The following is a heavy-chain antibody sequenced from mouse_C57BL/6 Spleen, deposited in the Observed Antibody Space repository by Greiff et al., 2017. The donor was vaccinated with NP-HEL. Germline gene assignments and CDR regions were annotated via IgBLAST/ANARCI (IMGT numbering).Heavy chain of an antibody. CDR2: ISSGSSTI. J-gene: IGHJ4*01. CDR3: ARKGSSWDYAMDY. D-gene: IGHD1-1*01. CDR1: GFTFSDYG. Sequence: DVHLVESGGGLVKPGGSLKLSCAASGFTFSDYGMHWVRQAPEKGLEWVAYISSGSSTIYYADTVKGRFTLSRDNAKNTLFLEMTSLRSEDTAMDYCARKGSSWDYAMDYWGQGTSVTVSS. V-gene: IGHV5-17*01.